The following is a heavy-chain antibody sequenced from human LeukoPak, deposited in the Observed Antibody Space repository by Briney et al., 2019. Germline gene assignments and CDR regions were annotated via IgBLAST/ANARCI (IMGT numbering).Heavy chain of an antibody. CDR3: ATEYSRDYYYYMDV. CDR1: GYTFTSYG. V-gene: IGHV1-69*06. J-gene: IGHJ6*03. CDR2: IIPIFGTA. D-gene: IGHD5-18*01. Sequence: ASVKVSCKASGYTFTSYGISWVRQAPGQGLEWMGGIIPIFGTANYAQKFQGRVTITADKSTSTAYMELSSLRSEDTAVYYCATEYSRDYYYYMDVWGKGTTVTVSS.